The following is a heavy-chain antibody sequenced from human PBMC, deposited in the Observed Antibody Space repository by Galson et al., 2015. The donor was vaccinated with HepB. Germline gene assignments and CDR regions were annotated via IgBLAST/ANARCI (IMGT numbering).Heavy chain of an antibody. V-gene: IGHV2-70*04. J-gene: IGHJ6*02. CDR1: GFSLSTTEMR. D-gene: IGHD3-10*01. CDR3: ARTPMDDYYYGMDV. Sequence: PALVKPTQTLTLTCTFSGFSLSTTEMRVSWIRQPPGKALEWLARIDWDDDKFYSTSLKTRLTISKDTSKNQVVLTLTNMDPVDTATYYCARTPMDDYYYGMDVWGQGTTVTVSS. CDR2: IDWDDDK.